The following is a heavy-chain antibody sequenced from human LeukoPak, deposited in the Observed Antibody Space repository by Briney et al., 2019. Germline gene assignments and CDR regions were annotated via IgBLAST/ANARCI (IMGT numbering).Heavy chain of an antibody. D-gene: IGHD6-6*01. V-gene: IGHV3-7*03. CDR1: GFTFSGFW. CDR2: INSDGSEG. Sequence: GGSLRLSCAVSGFTFSGFWMSWSRQAPGKGLEWVASINSDGSEGYYADVVKGRFTISRDNAKNSLYLQINSLRAEDTAVYYCARSAYSSSSSVWGQGTMVTVSS. CDR3: ARSAYSSSSSV. J-gene: IGHJ3*01.